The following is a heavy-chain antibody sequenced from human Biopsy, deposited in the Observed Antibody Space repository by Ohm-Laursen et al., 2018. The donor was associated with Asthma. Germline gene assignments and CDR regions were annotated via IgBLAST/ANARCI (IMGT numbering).Heavy chain of an antibody. V-gene: IGHV3-7*01. CDR1: GFTFGDYW. CDR2: IKHDGSEK. J-gene: IGHJ6*02. CDR3: ARTFHFWSPYHAEHYQL. Sequence: GSLRLSCAASGFTFGDYWMSWVRQVPGKGLEWVANIKHDGSEKNHVDSLKGRFTISRDNAKNLLFLQMNSLRAEDTAVYYCARTFHFWSPYHAEHYQLWGQGTTVTVSS. D-gene: IGHD3-3*02.